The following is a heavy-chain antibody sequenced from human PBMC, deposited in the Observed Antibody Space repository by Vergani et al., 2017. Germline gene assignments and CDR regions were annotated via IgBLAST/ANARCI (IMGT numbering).Heavy chain of an antibody. V-gene: IGHV4-59*13. CDR1: GGSFNTYY. CDR2: IYSTGST. CDR3: ARVTYRYEASTGYRLEGMDI. Sequence: QVQLEESGPGLVKPSETLSLTCTVSGGSFNTYYWSWIRQSPGKGLEWIGYIYSTGSTNYNPSLNCRVTMSVDTSKNQFSLMFRYVTAADTAVYFCARVTYRYEASTGYRLEGMDIWGQGTTVTISS. J-gene: IGHJ6*02. D-gene: IGHD3-9*01.